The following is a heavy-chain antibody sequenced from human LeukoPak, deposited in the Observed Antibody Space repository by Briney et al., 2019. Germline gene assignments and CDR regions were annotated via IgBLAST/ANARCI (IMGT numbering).Heavy chain of an antibody. CDR3: ARAYYYYMDV. V-gene: IGHV4-34*01. J-gene: IGHJ6*03. CDR1: AGSFSGYY. CDR2: INHSGST. Sequence: SETLSLTCAVYAGSFSGYYGSWIRQPPGKGLEWIGEINHSGSTNYNPSLKSRVTISVDTSKNQFSLKLSSVTAADTAVYYCARAYYYYMDVWGKGTTVTVSS.